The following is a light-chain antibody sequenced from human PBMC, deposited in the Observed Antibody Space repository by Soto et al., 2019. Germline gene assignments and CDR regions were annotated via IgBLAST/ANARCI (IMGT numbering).Light chain of an antibody. J-gene: IGKJ1*01. V-gene: IGKV3-11*01. Sequence: EIVLTQSPAILSMSPGERATLSCRASQSVSSYFAWYQQKPGQAPRLLIYDAFNRATGVPARFSGSGSGTDFTLTISSLEPEDCAGYYCQQRRYWPVTFGQGTKVEIK. CDR2: DAF. CDR1: QSVSSY. CDR3: QQRRYWPVT.